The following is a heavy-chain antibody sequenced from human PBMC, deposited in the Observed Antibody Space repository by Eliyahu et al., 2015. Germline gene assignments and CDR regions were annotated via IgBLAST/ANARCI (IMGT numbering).Heavy chain of an antibody. CDR3: TTDPRY. Sequence: EVQLVESGGGLVKPGGSLRLSCAVSGLTXSKTWMSWVRQAPGKGLEWLGRIKSKNDGGTIDFTAPVKGRFTLSRDDSKDTVYLQMDSLRTEDTAVYYCTTDPRYWGQGTLVTVSS. CDR1: GLTXSKTW. CDR2: IKSKNDGGTI. J-gene: IGHJ4*02. V-gene: IGHV3-15*01.